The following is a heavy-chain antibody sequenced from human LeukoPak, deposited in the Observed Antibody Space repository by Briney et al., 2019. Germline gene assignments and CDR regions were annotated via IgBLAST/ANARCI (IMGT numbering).Heavy chain of an antibody. CDR1: GFTFSSYS. D-gene: IGHD3-10*01. J-gene: IGHJ4*02. CDR3: ARDSEYYYGSGGVPVVGATGLGY. Sequence: PGGSLRLSCAASGFTFSSYSMNWVRQAPGKGLEWVSYITGSSSTIFYADSVKGRFTSSRDNSKNTLYLQMNSLRAEDTAVYYCARDSEYYYGSGGVPVVGATGLGYWGQGTLVTVSS. CDR2: ITGSSSTI. V-gene: IGHV3-48*01.